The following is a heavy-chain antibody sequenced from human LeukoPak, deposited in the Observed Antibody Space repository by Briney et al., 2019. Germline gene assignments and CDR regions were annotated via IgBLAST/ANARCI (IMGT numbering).Heavy chain of an antibody. D-gene: IGHD6-19*01. CDR3: ANFERTVAGPYNWFDP. J-gene: IGHJ5*02. CDR1: GLTFSTYA. CDR2: ISGGGGTT. V-gene: IGHV3-23*01. Sequence: GGSLRLSCTASGLTFSTYAMSWVRQAPGKGLEWVSAISGGGGTTYYAASVKGRFTITRDNSKNTLYLQINTLRAEDTAVYYCANFERTVAGPYNWFDPWGQGTQVTVSS.